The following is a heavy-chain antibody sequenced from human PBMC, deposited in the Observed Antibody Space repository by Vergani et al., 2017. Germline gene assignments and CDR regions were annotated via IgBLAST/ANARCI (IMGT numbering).Heavy chain of an antibody. CDR3: ARERYGIDV. CDR1: GFTFSSYE. V-gene: IGHV3-48*03. Sequence: EVQLVESGGGLVQPGGSLRLSCAASGFTFSSYEMNWVRQAPGKGLAWVSYISSSGSTIYYADSVKGRFTISRDNAKNSLYLQMKSLRAEDTAVYYCARERYGIDVWGQGTTVTVSS. J-gene: IGHJ6*02. CDR2: ISSSGSTI.